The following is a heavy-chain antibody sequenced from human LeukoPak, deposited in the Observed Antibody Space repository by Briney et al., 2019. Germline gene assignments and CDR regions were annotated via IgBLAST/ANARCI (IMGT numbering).Heavy chain of an antibody. CDR2: ISWNSGTI. CDR3: ARGRGWTYDS. D-gene: IGHD3/OR15-3a*01. Sequence: PGGSLRLSCTASGFTFDDYTMHWVRRVPGKGLEWVSGISWNSGTIVYADSVKGRFTVSRDNARNSLYLQMNTLRAEDTAVYYCARGRGWTYDSWGRGTLVTVSS. V-gene: IGHV3-9*01. J-gene: IGHJ4*02. CDR1: GFTFDDYT.